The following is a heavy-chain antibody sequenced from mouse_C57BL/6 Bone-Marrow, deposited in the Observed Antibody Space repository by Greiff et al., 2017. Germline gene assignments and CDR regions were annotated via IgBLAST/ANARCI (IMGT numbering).Heavy chain of an antibody. V-gene: IGHV1-81*01. J-gene: IGHJ3*01. CDR1: GYTFTSYG. Sequence: QVQLQQSGAELARPGASVKLSCKASGYTFTSYGISWVKQRNGQGLEGIGEIYPRSGNTYYNEKFKGKATLTADKSSSTAYMELRSLTSEDSAVYFCARKGREFAYWGQGTLVTVSA. CDR2: IYPRSGNT. CDR3: ARKGREFAY.